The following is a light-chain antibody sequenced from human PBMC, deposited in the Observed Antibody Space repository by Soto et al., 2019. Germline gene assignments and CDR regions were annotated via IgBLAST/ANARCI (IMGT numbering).Light chain of an antibody. Sequence: DIQMTQSPPSVSASVGARVTITCRASQGIRSWLAWYQQKPGKAPKLLIYAASSLQSGVPSRFSGSGSGTDFSRTTSSLQPEDFATYYWQQANSFPRTFGQGTKVEIK. CDR3: QQANSFPRT. CDR1: QGIRSW. J-gene: IGKJ1*01. CDR2: AAS. V-gene: IGKV1D-12*01.